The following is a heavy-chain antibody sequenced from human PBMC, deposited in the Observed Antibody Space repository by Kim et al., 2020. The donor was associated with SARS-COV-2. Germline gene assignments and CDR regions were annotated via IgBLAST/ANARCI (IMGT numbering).Heavy chain of an antibody. V-gene: IGHV3-74*01. J-gene: IGHJ4*02. CDR2: INSDGSST. CDR3: ASLVDSSGYYEGKVVDY. Sequence: GGSLRLSCAASGFTFSSYWMHWVRQAPGKGLVWVSRINSDGSSTSYADSVKGRFTISRDNAKNTLYLQMNSLRAEDTAVYYCASLVDSSGYYEGKVVDYWGQGTLVTVSS. D-gene: IGHD3-22*01. CDR1: GFTFSSYW.